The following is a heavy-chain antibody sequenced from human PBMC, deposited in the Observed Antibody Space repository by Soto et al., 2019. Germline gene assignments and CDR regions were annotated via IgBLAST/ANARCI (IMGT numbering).Heavy chain of an antibody. Sequence: HVQLVQSGAEVRKPGDSVKVSCKASGYTFTTCGITWVRQAPGQGLEWLGWTSGHNGNAEYAQKVQGRVTMTTDTSTSTAYMGLRSLRSDDTAVYYCARVSIALEYSTTPFDYWGQGTLVTVSS. J-gene: IGHJ4*02. CDR2: TSGHNGNA. D-gene: IGHD6-13*01. CDR1: GYTFTTCG. CDR3: ARVSIALEYSTTPFDY. V-gene: IGHV1-18*01.